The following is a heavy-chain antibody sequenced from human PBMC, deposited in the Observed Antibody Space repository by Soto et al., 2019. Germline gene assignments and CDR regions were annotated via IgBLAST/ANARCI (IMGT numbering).Heavy chain of an antibody. J-gene: IGHJ3*02. CDR1: GGSISSSSYY. V-gene: IGHV4-39*01. D-gene: IGHD6-13*01. Sequence: SETLSLTCTVSGGSISSSSYYWGWIRQPPGKGLEWIGSIYYCGSTYYNPSLKSRVTISVDTSKNQFSLKLSSVTAADTAVYYCARPISSSWYLPDAFDIWGQGTMVTVSS. CDR2: IYYCGST. CDR3: ARPISSSWYLPDAFDI.